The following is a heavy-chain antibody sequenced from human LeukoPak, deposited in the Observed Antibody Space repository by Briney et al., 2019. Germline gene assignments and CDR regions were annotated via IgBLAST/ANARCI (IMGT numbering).Heavy chain of an antibody. CDR2: IKQDGSEK. V-gene: IGHV3-7*01. CDR1: GFTFSSYW. CDR3: ARGDYYDSSGSFDY. J-gene: IGHJ4*02. Sequence: GSLRLSCAASGFTFSSYWMSWVRQAPGKGLEWVANIKQDGSEKYYVDSVKGRFTISRDNAKNSLYLQMNSLRAEDTAVYYCARGDYYDSSGSFDYWGQGTLVTVSS. D-gene: IGHD3-22*01.